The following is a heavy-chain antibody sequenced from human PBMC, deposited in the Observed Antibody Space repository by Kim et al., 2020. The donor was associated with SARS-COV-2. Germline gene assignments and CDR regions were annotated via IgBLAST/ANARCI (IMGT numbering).Heavy chain of an antibody. CDR3: ARRPDDILAGFDL. CDR1: GNSFTAYW. CDR2: IYAADSQT. Sequence: GESLKTSCTTSGNSFTAYWFGWVRQVPGKGLEWMGIIYAADSQTRYSPSFEGRVTISADTSISTAYLQWSSLKASDTAMYYCARRPDDILAGFDLWGRGTLVTVSS. D-gene: IGHD3-9*01. J-gene: IGHJ2*01. V-gene: IGHV5-51*01.